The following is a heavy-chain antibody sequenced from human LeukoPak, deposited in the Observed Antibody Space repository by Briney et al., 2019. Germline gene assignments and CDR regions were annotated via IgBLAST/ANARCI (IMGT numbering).Heavy chain of an antibody. CDR2: IGWNSGSI. V-gene: IGHV3-9*01. Sequence: GRSLRLSCAASGFTFDDYAMHWVRHAPGKGLEWVSGIGWNSGSIGYADSVKGRFTISRDNAKNSLYLQMNSLRAEDTALYYCAKDIQYGDGPFDYWGQGTLVTVSS. J-gene: IGHJ4*02. CDR3: AKDIQYGDGPFDY. D-gene: IGHD4-17*01. CDR1: GFTFDDYA.